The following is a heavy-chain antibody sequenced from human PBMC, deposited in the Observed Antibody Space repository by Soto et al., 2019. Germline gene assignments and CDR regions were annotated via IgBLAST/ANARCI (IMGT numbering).Heavy chain of an antibody. V-gene: IGHV3-23*01. CDR3: ATEMGATQGPFDN. J-gene: IGHJ4*02. CDR1: AFTFSSYA. CDR2: ISGSGIST. Sequence: EVQLLESGGGLVQPGGSLRLSCAASAFTFSSYAMSWVRQSPGKGLEWVSGISGSGISTYYADSVKGRFSISRDNSKNTLYLQMDSLRAEDTAVYYCATEMGATQGPFDNWGQGTLVTVSS. D-gene: IGHD1-26*01.